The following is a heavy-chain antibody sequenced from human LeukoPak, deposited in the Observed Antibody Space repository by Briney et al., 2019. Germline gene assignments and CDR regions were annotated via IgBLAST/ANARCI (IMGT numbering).Heavy chain of an antibody. CDR3: ARYLDYGGTSELYGF. V-gene: IGHV5-51*01. CDR2: IYPGDSRT. J-gene: IGHJ4*02. CDR1: GYSFVTFW. Sequence: GESLKFSLKGSGYSFVTFWIAWVRQMPGKGLEWMGIIYPGDSRTRYSPSFQGQVTISADKSISTAYLQWSSLKASDTAMYYCARYLDYGGTSELYGFWDQGNVVIVSS. D-gene: IGHD4-23*01.